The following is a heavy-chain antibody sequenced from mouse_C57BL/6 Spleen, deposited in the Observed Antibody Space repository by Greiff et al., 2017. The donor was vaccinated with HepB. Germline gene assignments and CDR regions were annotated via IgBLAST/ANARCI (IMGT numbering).Heavy chain of an antibody. J-gene: IGHJ3*01. CDR1: GYTFTDYY. V-gene: IGHV1-19*01. Sequence: VQLQQSGPVLVKPGASVKMSCKASGYTFTDYYMNWVKQSHGKSLEWIGVINPYNGGTSYNQKFKGKATLTVDKSSSTAYMELNSLTSEDSAVYYCARGGPFYDYDGFAYWGQGTLVTVSA. CDR2: INPYNGGT. D-gene: IGHD2-4*01. CDR3: ARGGPFYDYDGFAY.